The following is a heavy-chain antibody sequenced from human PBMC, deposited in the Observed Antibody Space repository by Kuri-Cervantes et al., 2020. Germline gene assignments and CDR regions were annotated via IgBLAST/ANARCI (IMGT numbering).Heavy chain of an antibody. D-gene: IGHD6-13*01. Sequence: ASVKVSCKASGYTFTSYDINWVRQATGQGLEWMGWMNPNSGNTGYAQKFQGRVTMTRNTSISTAYMELSSLRSEDTAVYYCARAPRTGYSSNWYRDYYYYGMDVWGQGTTVTVSS. CDR2: MNPNSGNT. CDR1: GYTFTSYD. J-gene: IGHJ6*02. V-gene: IGHV1-8*01. CDR3: ARAPRTGYSSNWYRDYYYYGMDV.